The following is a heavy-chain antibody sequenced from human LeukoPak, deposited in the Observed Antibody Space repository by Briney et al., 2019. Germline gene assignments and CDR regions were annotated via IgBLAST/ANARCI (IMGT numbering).Heavy chain of an antibody. J-gene: IGHJ4*02. V-gene: IGHV3-21*01. CDR1: GFTFSSYS. D-gene: IGHD6-19*01. CDR2: ISSSSSYI. CDR3: ARHSQAYSSGWYSYYFDY. Sequence: PGGSLRLSCAASGFTFSSYSMNWVRQAPGKGLEWVSSISSSSSYIYYADSVKGRFTISRDNAKNSLYLQMNSLRAEDTAVYYCARHSQAYSSGWYSYYFDYWGQGTLVTVSS.